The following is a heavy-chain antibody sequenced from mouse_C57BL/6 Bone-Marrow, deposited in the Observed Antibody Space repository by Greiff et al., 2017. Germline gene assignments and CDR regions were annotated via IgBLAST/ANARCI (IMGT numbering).Heavy chain of an antibody. CDR1: GYTFTSYW. Sequence: QVQLKQPGAELVKPGASVKLSCKASGYTFTSYWMHWVKQRPGQGLEWIGMIHPNSGSTNYNEKFKSKATLTVDKSSSTAYMQLSSLTSEDSAVYYVARDGSRYFDVWGTGTTVTVSS. CDR3: ARDGSRYFDV. J-gene: IGHJ1*03. D-gene: IGHD1-1*01. CDR2: IHPNSGST. V-gene: IGHV1-64*01.